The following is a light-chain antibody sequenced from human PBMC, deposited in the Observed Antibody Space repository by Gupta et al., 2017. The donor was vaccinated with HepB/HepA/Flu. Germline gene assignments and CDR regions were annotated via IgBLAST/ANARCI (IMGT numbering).Light chain of an antibody. Sequence: EIVLTQSPATLSLSTGERATLSCRASQSIGTYLGWYQQKPGQTPTLLIYGASNRATGTPARFSGSGSGTYFTLAISSLEPEDFAVYYCQQRSNWPLTFGGGTNVEIK. V-gene: IGKV3-11*01. CDR3: QQRSNWPLT. CDR2: GAS. CDR1: QSIGTY. J-gene: IGKJ4*01.